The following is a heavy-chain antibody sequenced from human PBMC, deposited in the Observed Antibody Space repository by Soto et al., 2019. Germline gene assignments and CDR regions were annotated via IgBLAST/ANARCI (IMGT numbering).Heavy chain of an antibody. CDR1: GGSISSGGYY. V-gene: IGHV4-31*03. J-gene: IGHJ4*02. Sequence: PPETLSLTCTVSGGSISSGGYYWSWIRQHPGKGLEWIGYIYYSGSTYYNPSLKSRVTISVDTSKNQFSLKLSSVTAADTAVYYCARHSVGVAAAGTLDYWGQGTLVTVSS. D-gene: IGHD6-13*01. CDR3: ARHSVGVAAAGTLDY. CDR2: IYYSGST.